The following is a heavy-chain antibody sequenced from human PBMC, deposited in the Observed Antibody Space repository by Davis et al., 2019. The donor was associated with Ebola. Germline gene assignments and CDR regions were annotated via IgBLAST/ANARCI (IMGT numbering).Heavy chain of an antibody. CDR1: GGTFSSYA. CDR3: ARDSSRRYCSSTSCAIKRPLDY. CDR2: IIPIFGTA. Sequence: SVKVSCKASGGTFSSYAISWVRQAPGQGLEWMGGIIPIFGTANYAQKFQGRVTITADESTSTAYMELSSLRSEDTAVYYCARDSSRRYCSSTSCAIKRPLDYWGQGTLVTVSS. D-gene: IGHD2-2*01. V-gene: IGHV1-69*13. J-gene: IGHJ4*02.